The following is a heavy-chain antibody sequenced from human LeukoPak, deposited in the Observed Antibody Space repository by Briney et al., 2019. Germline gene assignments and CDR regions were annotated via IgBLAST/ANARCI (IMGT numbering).Heavy chain of an antibody. J-gene: IGHJ4*02. Sequence: GASVKVSCKASGYTFTGYYMHWVRQAPGQGLEWMGWINPNSGGTNYAQKFQGWVTMTRDTSISTAYMELSRLRSDDTAVYDYARVPLWFGELSVDYWGQGTLVTVPS. CDR2: INPNSGGT. D-gene: IGHD3-10*01. V-gene: IGHV1-2*04. CDR1: GYTFTGYY. CDR3: ARVPLWFGELSVDY.